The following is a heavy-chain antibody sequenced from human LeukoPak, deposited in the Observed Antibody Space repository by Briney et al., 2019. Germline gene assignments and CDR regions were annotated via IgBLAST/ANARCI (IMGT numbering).Heavy chain of an antibody. CDR2: INPNSGGT. CDR3: TRAVLLGTDFDY. D-gene: IGHD5-18*01. CDR1: GFTFSDFF. J-gene: IGHJ4*02. V-gene: IGHV1-2*02. Sequence: ASVKVSCKASGFTFSDFFLNWVRQAPGQGLEWMGWINPNSGGTNYAQKFQGRVTMTRDTSISTAYMELSRLRSDDTAVYYCTRAVLLGTDFDYWGQGTLVTVSS.